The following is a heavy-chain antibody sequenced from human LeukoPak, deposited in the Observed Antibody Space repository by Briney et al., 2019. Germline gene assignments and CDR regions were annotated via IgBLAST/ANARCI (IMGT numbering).Heavy chain of an antibody. V-gene: IGHV4-39*07. CDR2: ISYSGSA. Sequence: PSETLSLTCTVSGGSISSSRDFWGWIRQPPGRGLEWIGTISYSGSAYYNPSLKSRVTISLDTSKNQFSLNLTSVTAADTAVYSCAREGGDPRWLDPWGQGTLVTVSS. D-gene: IGHD6-25*01. CDR3: AREGGDPRWLDP. J-gene: IGHJ5*02. CDR1: GGSISSSRDF.